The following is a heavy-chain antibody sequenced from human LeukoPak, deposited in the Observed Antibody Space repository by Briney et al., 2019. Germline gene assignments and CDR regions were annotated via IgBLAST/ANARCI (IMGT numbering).Heavy chain of an antibody. J-gene: IGHJ5*02. D-gene: IGHD3-10*01. CDR2: IYYIGST. Sequence: PSETLSLTCTVSGGSISNYYWSWIRQPPGKELEWIGYIYYIGSTNYNPSLKRRVTISVDTSKSQFSLKLSSVTAADTAIYYCARGGYYGSGNDFRFDPWGQGTLVTVSS. CDR1: GGSISNYY. CDR3: ARGGYYGSGNDFRFDP. V-gene: IGHV4-59*01.